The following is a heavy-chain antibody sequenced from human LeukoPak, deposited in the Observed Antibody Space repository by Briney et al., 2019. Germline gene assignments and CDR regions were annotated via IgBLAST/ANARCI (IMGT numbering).Heavy chain of an antibody. J-gene: IGHJ4*02. CDR1: GFTFSSYG. CDR3: AKDPRSSVGSGYFDY. CDR2: ISYDGSNK. V-gene: IGHV3-30*18. D-gene: IGHD1-26*01. Sequence: GGSLRLSCAASGFTFSSYGMHWVRQAPGKGLEWVAVISYDGSNKYYADSVKGRFTISRDNSKNTLYLQMNSLRAEDTAVYYCAKDPRSSVGSGYFDYWGQGTLVTVSS.